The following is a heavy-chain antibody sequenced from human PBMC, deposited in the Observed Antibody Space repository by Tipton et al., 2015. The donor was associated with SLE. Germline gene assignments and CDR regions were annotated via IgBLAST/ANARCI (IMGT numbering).Heavy chain of an antibody. CDR2: VHSSGRT. D-gene: IGHD3-22*01. CDR1: GGSLSNYY. J-gene: IGHJ4*02. CDR3: ARDLGYYDNSGLAY. Sequence: GLVKPSETLSLTCTVSGGSLSNYYWSWIRQPAGKGLEWIGRVHSSGRTHYSPSLSSRVTVSVDTSKKQFSLKVTSVIAADTAVYYCARDLGYYDNSGLAYWGQGTLVTVSS. V-gene: IGHV4-4*07.